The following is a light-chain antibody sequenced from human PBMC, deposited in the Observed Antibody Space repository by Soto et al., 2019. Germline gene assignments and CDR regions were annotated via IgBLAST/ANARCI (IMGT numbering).Light chain of an antibody. CDR3: QQYGSSPWT. V-gene: IGKV3-20*01. CDR2: GAS. J-gene: IGKJ1*01. CDR1: QSVSSSY. Sequence: EIVLTQSPGTLSLSPGERATLSCRASQSVSSSYLAWYQQKPGQAPRLLIYGASSRATGIPDRFSGSGSGTDFTLTISRPVPEDFAVYYCQQYGSSPWTFGQGTKVEIK.